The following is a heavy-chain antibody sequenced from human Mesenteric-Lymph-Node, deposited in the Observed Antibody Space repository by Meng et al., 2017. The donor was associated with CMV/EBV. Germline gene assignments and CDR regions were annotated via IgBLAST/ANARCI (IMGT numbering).Heavy chain of an antibody. CDR2: INPNSGGT. CDR3: ARQPGSHWYFDL. D-gene: IGHD2-15*01. Sequence: ASVKVSCKASGYTFTGYYMHWVRQAPGQGLEWMGWINPNSGGTNYAQMFQGRVTMTRDTSISTAYMELSGLTSDDTAVYYCARQPGSHWYFDLWGRGTLVTVSS. CDR1: GYTFTGYY. J-gene: IGHJ2*01. V-gene: IGHV1-2*02.